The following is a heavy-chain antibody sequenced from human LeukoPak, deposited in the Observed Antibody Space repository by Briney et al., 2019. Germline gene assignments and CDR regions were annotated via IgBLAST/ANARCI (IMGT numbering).Heavy chain of an antibody. CDR3: AKSGGYGLIDY. CDR2: IYSSGST. CDR1: GASISGRGYY. D-gene: IGHD1-26*01. V-gene: IGHV4-39*01. Sequence: SETLSLTCTVSGASISGRGYYWGWIRRPPGKGLEWIGSIYSSGSTYYNASLQSRVTISIETSKNQISLRLNSVTAADTAMYYCAKSGGYGLIDYWGQGTLVTVSS. J-gene: IGHJ4*02.